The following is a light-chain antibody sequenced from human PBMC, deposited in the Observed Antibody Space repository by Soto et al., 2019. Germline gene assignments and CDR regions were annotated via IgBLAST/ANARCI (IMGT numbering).Light chain of an antibody. CDR2: KAS. V-gene: IGKV1-5*03. J-gene: IGKJ1*01. Sequence: TQFLCPRCVSVGEIVNITCVGRRTISSWVAWYQQKGGKAPMLLNDKASTLKSVVASMCGGGGAGTEFTLTISILQADDVATYCSQQVNWHPPTLGQGTKVDIK. CDR1: RTISSW. CDR3: QQVNWHPPT.